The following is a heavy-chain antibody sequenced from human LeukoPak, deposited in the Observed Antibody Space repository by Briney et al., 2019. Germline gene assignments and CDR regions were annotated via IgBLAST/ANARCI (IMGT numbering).Heavy chain of an antibody. Sequence: GGSLRLSCAASGFTFSSYAMHWVRQAPGKGLEWVAVISYDGSNKYYADSVKGRFTISRHNSKNTLYLQMNSLRAEDTAVYYCARSYGGSYDDAFDIWGQGTMVTVSS. CDR3: ARSYGGSYDDAFDI. CDR1: GFTFSSYA. V-gene: IGHV3-30*14. J-gene: IGHJ3*02. CDR2: ISYDGSNK. D-gene: IGHD1-26*01.